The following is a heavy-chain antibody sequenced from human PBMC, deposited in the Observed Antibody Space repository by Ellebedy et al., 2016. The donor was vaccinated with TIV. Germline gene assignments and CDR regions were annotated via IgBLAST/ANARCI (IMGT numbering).Heavy chain of an antibody. CDR1: GYTFTAYY. CDR2: ISAYNGNT. CDR3: ARGVYYDILTGYYTLYWFDP. J-gene: IGHJ5*02. V-gene: IGHV1-18*04. Sequence: ASVKVSCKTSGYTFTAYYIHWVRQAPGQGLEWMGWISAYNGNTNYAQKLQGRVTMTTDTSTSTAYMELRSLRSDDTAVYYCARGVYYDILTGYYTLYWFDPWGQGTLVTVSS. D-gene: IGHD3-9*01.